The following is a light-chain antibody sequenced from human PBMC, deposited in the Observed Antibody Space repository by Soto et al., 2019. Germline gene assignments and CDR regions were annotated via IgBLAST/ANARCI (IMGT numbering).Light chain of an antibody. CDR2: GAS. Sequence: ETVLTQSPGTLSLSPGERATLSCRASQSVSSGHLAWYQQKPGQAPRLLIYGASIGAAGIPDRFSGSGSGTDFSLTISRLEPEDFAVYYCQRYGTSPVTFGQGTKLEIK. J-gene: IGKJ2*01. V-gene: IGKV3-20*01. CDR3: QRYGTSPVT. CDR1: QSVSSGH.